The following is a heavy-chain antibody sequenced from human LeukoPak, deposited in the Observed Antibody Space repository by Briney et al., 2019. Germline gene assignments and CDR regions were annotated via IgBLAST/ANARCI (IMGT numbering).Heavy chain of an antibody. CDR2: IYYSGST. Sequence: SETLSLTCTVSSGSISSYYWSWIRQPPGKGLEWIGYIYYSGSTNYNPSLKSRVTISVDTSKNQFSLKLSSVTAADTAVYYCARDYYDSSGYYGNFDYWGQGTLVTVSS. V-gene: IGHV4-59*01. D-gene: IGHD3-22*01. CDR3: ARDYYDSSGYYGNFDY. CDR1: SGSISSYY. J-gene: IGHJ4*02.